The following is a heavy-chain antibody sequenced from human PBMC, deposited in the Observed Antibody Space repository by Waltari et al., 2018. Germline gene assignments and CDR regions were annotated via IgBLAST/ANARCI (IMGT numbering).Heavy chain of an antibody. CDR3: ARRPSGSYSPFDY. CDR1: GYSISSGYY. J-gene: IGHJ4*02. D-gene: IGHD3-10*01. CDR2: IYHSGST. V-gene: IGHV4-38-2*01. Sequence: QVQLQESGPGLVKPSETLSLTCAVSGYSISSGYYWGWIRQPPGKGLEWIGSIYHSGSTYYNPSLKGRVTISVDTSKNQFSRKLSSGTAADTAVYYCARRPSGSYSPFDYWGQGTLVTVSS.